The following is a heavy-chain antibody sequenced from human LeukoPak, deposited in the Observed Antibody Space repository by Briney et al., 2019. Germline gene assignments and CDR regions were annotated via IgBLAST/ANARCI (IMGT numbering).Heavy chain of an antibody. CDR3: ARNVVPAAMPLTSPFDY. D-gene: IGHD2-2*01. CDR2: INPNSGGT. CDR1: GYTFTGYY. Sequence: ASVKVSCKASGYTFTGYYMHWVRQAPGQGLEWMGWINPNSGGTNYAQKFQGRVTMTRDTSISTAYMELSRLRSDDTAVYYCARNVVPAAMPLTSPFDYWGQGTLVTFSS. V-gene: IGHV1-2*02. J-gene: IGHJ4*02.